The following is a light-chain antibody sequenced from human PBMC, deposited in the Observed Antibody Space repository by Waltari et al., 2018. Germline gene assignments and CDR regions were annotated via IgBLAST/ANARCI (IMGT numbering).Light chain of an antibody. CDR3: TSFTSSATWV. Sequence: SALTQPASVSGSPGQSITISGSGTSSDIGAYTHVSWYQQPPVKAPKLMIYEFSNRPSGVSNRFSGSKSGNTASLTISGLQADDESHYYCTSFTSSATWVFGGGTKVTVL. CDR1: SSDIGAYTH. J-gene: IGLJ3*02. CDR2: EFS. V-gene: IGLV2-14*01.